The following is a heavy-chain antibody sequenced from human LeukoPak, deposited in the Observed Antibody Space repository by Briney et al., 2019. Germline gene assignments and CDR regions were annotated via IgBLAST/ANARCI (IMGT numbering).Heavy chain of an antibody. CDR1: GGSFSGYY. D-gene: IGHD3-10*01. V-gene: IGHV4-34*01. Sequence: PSETLSLTCAVYGGSFSGYYWSWIRQPPGKGLEWIGEINHSGSTNYNPSLKSRVTISVDTSKKQFSLKLSFVTAADTAVYSRARPIGLPYGSGSGPHAFDIWGQGTMVTVSP. J-gene: IGHJ3*02. CDR3: ARPIGLPYGSGSGPHAFDI. CDR2: INHSGST.